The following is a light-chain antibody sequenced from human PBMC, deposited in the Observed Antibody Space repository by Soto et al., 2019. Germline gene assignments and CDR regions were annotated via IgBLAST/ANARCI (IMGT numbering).Light chain of an antibody. Sequence: ETVMTQSPGTLSLSPGERATLSCRASQSVSSGSLAWYQQKPGQAPRLLIFGASNRATGIPYRFTGSGSGKDFTLTISRLEPEDFAVYYCQQYGISQNTFGQGTKLEIK. V-gene: IGKV3-20*01. CDR2: GAS. J-gene: IGKJ2*01. CDR1: QSVSSGS. CDR3: QQYGISQNT.